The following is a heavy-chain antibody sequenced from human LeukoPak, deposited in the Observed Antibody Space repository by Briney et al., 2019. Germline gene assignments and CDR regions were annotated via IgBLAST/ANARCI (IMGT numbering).Heavy chain of an antibody. V-gene: IGHV3-30-3*01. D-gene: IGHD6-19*01. J-gene: IGHJ6*02. CDR2: ISYDGSNK. Sequence: PGRSLRLSCAASGFTFSSYAMHWVRQAPGKGLEWVAVISYDGSNKYYADSVKGRFTISRDNSKNTLYLQMNSLRAEDTAVYYCARDSSAWSSYYYYGMDVWGQGTTVTVSS. CDR3: ARDSSAWSSYYYYGMDV. CDR1: GFTFSSYA.